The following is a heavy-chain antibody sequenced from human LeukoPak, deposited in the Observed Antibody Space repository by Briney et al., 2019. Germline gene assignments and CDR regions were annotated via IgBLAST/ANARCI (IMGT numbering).Heavy chain of an antibody. CDR2: IYSGGST. D-gene: IGHD3-22*01. V-gene: IGHV3-53*01. CDR1: GFTVSSNY. J-gene: IGHJ4*02. Sequence: GGSLRLSCAASGFTVSSNYMSWVRQAPGKGLEWVSAIYSGGSTYYADSVKGRFTISSDNSKNTLYLQMNSLRAEDTAVYYCARPYYDSSGYKDWGQGTLVTVSS. CDR3: ARPYYDSSGYKD.